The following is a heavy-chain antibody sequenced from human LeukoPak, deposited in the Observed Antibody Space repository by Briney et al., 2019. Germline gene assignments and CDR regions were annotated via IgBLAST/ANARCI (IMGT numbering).Heavy chain of an antibody. V-gene: IGHV4-34*01. CDR3: ARGSMVRGV. CDR1: GGSFSGYY. CDR2: INHSGST. Sequence: PSETLSRTCAVYGGSFSGYYWSWIRQPPGKGLEWIGEINHSGSTNYNPSLKSRVTISVDTSKNQFSLKLSSVTAADTAVYYCARGSMVRGVWGQGTLVTVSS. D-gene: IGHD3-10*01. J-gene: IGHJ4*02.